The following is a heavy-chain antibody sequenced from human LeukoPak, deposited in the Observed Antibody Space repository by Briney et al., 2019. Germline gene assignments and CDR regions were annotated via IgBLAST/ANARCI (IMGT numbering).Heavy chain of an antibody. V-gene: IGHV3-23*01. CDR1: GFTFSNYG. D-gene: IGHD3-16*02. CDR3: ARAPDYDYVWGNYRL. Sequence: GGSLRLSCAASGFTFSNYGKSWVRQAPGKGLEWVSGINVGGNAYYADSVKGRLTLSRDNSKNTLYLQMNSLRAEDTAVYYCARAPDYDYVWGNYRLWGQGTMVTVSS. J-gene: IGHJ3*01. CDR2: INVGGNA.